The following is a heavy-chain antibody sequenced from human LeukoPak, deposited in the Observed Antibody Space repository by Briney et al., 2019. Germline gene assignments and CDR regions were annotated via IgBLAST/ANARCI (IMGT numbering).Heavy chain of an antibody. CDR3: ARGSKQFYGSGSYYKY. J-gene: IGHJ4*02. CDR1: GFTFSSYS. CDR2: ISSSSSYI. V-gene: IGHV3-21*01. Sequence: PGRSLRLSCAASGFTFSSYSMNWVRQAPGKGLEWVSSISSSSSYIYYADSVKGRFTISRDNAKNSLYLQMNSLRAEGTAVYYCARGSKQFYGSGSYYKYWGQGTLVTVSS. D-gene: IGHD3-10*01.